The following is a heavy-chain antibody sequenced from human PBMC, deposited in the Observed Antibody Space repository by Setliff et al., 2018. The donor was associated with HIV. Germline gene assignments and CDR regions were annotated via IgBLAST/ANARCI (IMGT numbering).Heavy chain of an antibody. Sequence: KVSCKASGYTFTGYYMHWVRQAPGQGLEWMGWINPHSGDTNYAQKFQDRVTMTRDTSVNIAYMQLSRLRSDDTAVYYCARAPTLFGVEYYYYFGMDVWGQGTTVTVS. CDR3: ARAPTLFGVEYYYYFGMDV. CDR2: INPHSGDT. J-gene: IGHJ6*02. V-gene: IGHV1-2*02. CDR1: GYTFTGYY. D-gene: IGHD3-3*01.